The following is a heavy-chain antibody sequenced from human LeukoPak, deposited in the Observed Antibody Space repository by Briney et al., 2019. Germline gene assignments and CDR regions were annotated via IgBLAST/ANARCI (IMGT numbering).Heavy chain of an antibody. J-gene: IGHJ4*02. CDR1: GGTFSSCA. D-gene: IGHD5-24*01. V-gene: IGHV1-69*13. CDR2: IIPIFGTA. CDR3: AREYRGISRDGYNLARRGFDY. Sequence: SVKVSCKASGGTFSSCAISWVRQAPGQGLEWMGGIIPIFGTANYAQKFQGRVTITADESTSTAYMELSSLRSEDTAVYYCAREYRGISRDGYNLARRGFDYWGQGTLVTVSS.